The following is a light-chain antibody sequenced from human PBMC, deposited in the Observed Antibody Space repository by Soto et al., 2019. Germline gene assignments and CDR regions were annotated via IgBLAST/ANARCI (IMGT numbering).Light chain of an antibody. CDR1: QSVSSN. J-gene: IGKJ4*01. CDR3: QQRSNWPPLT. Sequence: EIVMTQSPCTLSVSPGERSTLSCSASQSVSSNLAWYQQKPGQAPRLLIYGASTRATGIPARFSGSGSGTEFTLTISSLQSEDFAVYYCQQRSNWPPLTFGGGTKVDIK. V-gene: IGKV3-15*01. CDR2: GAS.